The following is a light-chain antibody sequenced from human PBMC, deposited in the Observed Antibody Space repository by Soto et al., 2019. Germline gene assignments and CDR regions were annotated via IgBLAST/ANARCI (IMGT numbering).Light chain of an antibody. CDR1: QSISNS. J-gene: IGKJ1*01. V-gene: IGKV1-5*03. CDR3: QQYNRYWT. CDR2: KAS. Sequence: DIQMTQSPSTLSASVGDRVTITCRATQSISNSLAWYQQKPGKAPKLLIYKASSVESGVPSRFSGSGSGTEFNLTITNLQPDDFATYYCQQYNRYWTFGQGTKVEIK.